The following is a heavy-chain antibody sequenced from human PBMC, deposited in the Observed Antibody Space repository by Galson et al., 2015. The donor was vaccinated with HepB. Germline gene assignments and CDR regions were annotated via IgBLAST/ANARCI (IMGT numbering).Heavy chain of an antibody. CDR1: RFTFSSYG. D-gene: IGHD3-22*01. J-gene: IGHJ4*02. CDR2: ISYDGTNK. V-gene: IGHV3-30*18. CDR3: AKDDSSGFYPTTFDD. Sequence: SLRLSCAASRFTFSSYGMHWVRQAPGKGLEWVAVISYDGTNKHYGDSVKGRFTISRDNSRNTLFLQMSSLRGEDTAVYYCAKDDSSGFYPTTFDDWGLGTLVTVSS.